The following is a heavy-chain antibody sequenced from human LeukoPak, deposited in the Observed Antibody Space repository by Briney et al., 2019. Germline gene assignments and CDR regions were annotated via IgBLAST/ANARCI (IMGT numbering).Heavy chain of an antibody. CDR3: ARAGYYDFWSHWFDP. D-gene: IGHD3-3*01. CDR2: INHSGST. V-gene: IGHV4-34*01. J-gene: IGHJ5*02. CDR1: GGSFSGYY. Sequence: SETLSLTCAVYGGSFSGYYWSWIRQPPGKGLEWIGEINHSGSTNYNPSLKSRVTISVDTSKNQFSLKLSSVTAADTAVYYCARAGYYDFWSHWFDPWGQGTLVTVSS.